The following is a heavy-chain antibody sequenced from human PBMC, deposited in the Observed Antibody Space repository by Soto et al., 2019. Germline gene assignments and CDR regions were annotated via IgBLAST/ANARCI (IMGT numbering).Heavy chain of an antibody. Sequence: GGSLRLSCAASGFSFTSYTMNWVRQAPGKGLEWVSSITGSSTYIYYADSVRGRFTVSRDNARDSLFLQMNSLRAEDTAVYYCARDSLHTSPSDTLDVWGRGTLVTVSS. J-gene: IGHJ3*01. V-gene: IGHV3-21*01. CDR2: ITGSSTYI. CDR1: GFSFTSYT. CDR3: ARDSLHTSPSDTLDV.